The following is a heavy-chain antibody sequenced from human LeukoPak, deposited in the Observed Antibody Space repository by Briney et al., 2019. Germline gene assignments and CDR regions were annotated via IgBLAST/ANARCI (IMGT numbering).Heavy chain of an antibody. CDR2: IYYSGGT. V-gene: IGHV4-39*07. Sequence: SETLSLTCTVSGGSISSSSYYWGWIRQPPGKGLQWIGSIYYSGGTYYNPSLKSRVTMSVDTSKNQFSLQLSSVTAADTAVYYCAREVTSGLYLLDYWGQGTLVTVSS. CDR3: AREVTSGLYLLDY. CDR1: GGSISSSSYY. J-gene: IGHJ4*02. D-gene: IGHD6-19*01.